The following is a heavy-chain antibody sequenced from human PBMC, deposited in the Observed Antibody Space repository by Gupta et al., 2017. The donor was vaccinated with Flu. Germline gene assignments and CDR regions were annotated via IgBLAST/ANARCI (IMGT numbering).Heavy chain of an antibody. V-gene: IGHV3-9*01. D-gene: IGHD5-18*01. CDR3: TKGEARGYSYGYDY. CDR2: ISWNSGTI. CDR1: DYA. J-gene: IGHJ4*02. Sequence: DYAMDWVRLVPGKGLEWVSGISWNSGTIGYADSVKGRFTISRDNAKNTLYRQMNSLRTEDTALYYCTKGEARGYSYGYDYWGQGTLVTVSS.